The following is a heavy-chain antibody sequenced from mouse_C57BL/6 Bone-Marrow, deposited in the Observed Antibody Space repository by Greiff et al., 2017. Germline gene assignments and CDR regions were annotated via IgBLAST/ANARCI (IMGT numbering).Heavy chain of an antibody. CDR2: FTMYSDAT. CDR1: YFAFMASA. V-gene: IGHV1-49*01. D-gene: IGHD2-1*01. Sequence: LQQSGAEFVRPGSSVKLSCKDSYFAFMASAMHWVKQRPGHGLEWIGSFTMYSDATEYSENFKGKATLTANTSSSTAYMELSSLTSEDSAVYYCARGGYGNYADRAMDYWGQGTSVTVSS. J-gene: IGHJ4*01. CDR3: ARGGYGNYADRAMDY.